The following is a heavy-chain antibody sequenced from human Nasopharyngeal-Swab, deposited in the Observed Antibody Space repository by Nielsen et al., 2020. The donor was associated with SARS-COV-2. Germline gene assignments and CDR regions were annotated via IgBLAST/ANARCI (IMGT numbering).Heavy chain of an antibody. Sequence: SVKVSCKASGGTFSSYAISWVRQAPGQGLEWMGGIIPIFGTANYAQKFQGRVTITVDKSTSTAYMELSSLRSEDTAVYYCAREDWARVHWDYYYYMDVWGKGTTVTVSS. V-gene: IGHV1-69*06. CDR1: GGTFSSYA. CDR2: IIPIFGTA. CDR3: AREDWARVHWDYYYYMDV. D-gene: IGHD2-21*01. J-gene: IGHJ6*03.